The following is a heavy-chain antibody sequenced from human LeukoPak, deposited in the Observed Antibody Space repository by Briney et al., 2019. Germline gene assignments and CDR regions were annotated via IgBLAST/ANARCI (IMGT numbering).Heavy chain of an antibody. CDR2: ISAYNGNT. V-gene: IGHV1-18*01. CDR1: GYTFTSYG. CDR3: ARLYYDSSGYYPEDY. D-gene: IGHD3-22*01. J-gene: IGHJ4*02. Sequence: ASVKVSCKASGYTFTSYGISWVRQAPGQGLEWMGWISAYNGNTNYAQKLQGGVTMTTDTSTSTAYMELRSLRSDDTAVYYCARLYYDSSGYYPEDYWGQGTLVTVSS.